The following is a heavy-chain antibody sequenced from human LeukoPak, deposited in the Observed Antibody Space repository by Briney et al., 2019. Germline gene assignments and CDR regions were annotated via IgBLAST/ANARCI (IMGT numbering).Heavy chain of an antibody. D-gene: IGHD6-13*01. CDR3: ARHAGGISATGTRPFDY. CDR2: IYYSGST. V-gene: IGHV4-39*01. Sequence: KPSETLSPTCTVSGASFSSSTYYWGWTRQPPGKGLEWIGSIYYSGSTYYNPSLKSRVTMSVDTSKNQFSLKLSSVTAADTAVYYCARHAGGISATGTRPFDYWGQGTLVTVSS. CDR1: GASFSSSTYY. J-gene: IGHJ4*02.